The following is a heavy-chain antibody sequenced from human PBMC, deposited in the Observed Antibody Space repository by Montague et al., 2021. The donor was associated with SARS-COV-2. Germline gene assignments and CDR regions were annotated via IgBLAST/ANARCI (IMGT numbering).Heavy chain of an antibody. CDR1: SGSISSFY. CDR3: ARHYSATLPAVY. V-gene: IGHV4-59*08. CDR2: IYANGST. J-gene: IGHJ4*02. D-gene: IGHD2-15*01. Sequence: SETLSLTCTVSSGSISSFYWSWFRQPPGKGLEWIGYIYANGSTNYNPSLTRRVTMSVDTSKNQFSLKVNSVTAADTAVYYCARHYSATLPAVYWGQGTLVTVSS.